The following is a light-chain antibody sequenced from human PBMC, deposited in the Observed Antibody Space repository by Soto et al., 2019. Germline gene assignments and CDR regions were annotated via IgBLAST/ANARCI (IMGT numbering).Light chain of an antibody. J-gene: IGLJ3*02. V-gene: IGLV4-69*01. CDR1: SGHSNYD. Sequence: QPVLTQSPSASASLGASVKLTCTLSSGHSNYDIAWHQLQPEKGTRFLMKTNSDGNHMRGDGIPDRFSGSISGAERYLTIASLQSEDEADYYCQTWGTDIAVFGGGTKLTVL. CDR2: TNSDGNH. CDR3: QTWGTDIAV.